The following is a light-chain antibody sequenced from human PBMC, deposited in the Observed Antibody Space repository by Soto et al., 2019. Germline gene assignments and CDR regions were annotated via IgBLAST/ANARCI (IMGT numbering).Light chain of an antibody. J-gene: IGLJ3*02. V-gene: IGLV7-43*01. Sequence: QAVLTQEPSLTVSPGGTVTLTCASSTGEVTSDYYPNWFQQKPGQGPRTLIYKITNKHSWTPARFSGSLLGGKAALTLSGAQPEDEAEYYRLLFYGGGWVFGGGTKLTVL. CDR3: LLFYGGGWV. CDR2: KIT. CDR1: TGEVTSDYY.